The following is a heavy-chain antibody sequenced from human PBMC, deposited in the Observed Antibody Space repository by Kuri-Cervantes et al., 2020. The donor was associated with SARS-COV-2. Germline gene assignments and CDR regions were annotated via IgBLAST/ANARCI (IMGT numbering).Heavy chain of an antibody. D-gene: IGHD6-19*01. CDR1: GLSVFNKY. V-gene: IGHV3-53*01. CDR3: AMEKGPSGGAIAY. J-gene: IGHJ4*02. CDR2: IYDSGST. Sequence: GGSLRLSCAASGLSVFNKYMSWVRQAPGKGLEWVSTIYDSGSTYYRDSVKGRFTISRDSSKNTLSLQMNSLRVEDTAVYYCAMEKGPSGGAIAYWGQGTLVTVSS.